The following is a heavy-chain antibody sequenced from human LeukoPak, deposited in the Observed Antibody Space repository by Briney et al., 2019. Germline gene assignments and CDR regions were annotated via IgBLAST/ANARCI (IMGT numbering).Heavy chain of an antibody. CDR3: ARGRPSATYYFDY. CDR2: INHSGST. J-gene: IGHJ4*02. CDR1: GGSFSGYY. V-gene: IGHV4-34*01. D-gene: IGHD1-26*01. Sequence: NSSETLSLTCAVYGGSFSGYYWSWIRRPPGKGLEWIGEINHSGSTNYNPSLKSRVTISVDTSKNQFSLKLSSVTAADTAVYYCARGRPSATYYFDYWGQGTLVTVSS.